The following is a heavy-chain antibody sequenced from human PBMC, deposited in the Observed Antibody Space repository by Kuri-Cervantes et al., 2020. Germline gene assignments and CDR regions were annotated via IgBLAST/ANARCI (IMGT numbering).Heavy chain of an antibody. V-gene: IGHV3-30*02. CDR2: IWYDGSNK. J-gene: IGHJ6*02. D-gene: IGHD3-10*01. Sequence: GESLKISCAASGFTFSNYDIHWVRQAPGKGLEWVAVIWYDGSNKYYADSVKGRFTISGDNSKNTLYLQMNSLRAEDTAVYYCAKDSLRYYYYGMDVWGQGTTVTVSS. CDR3: AKDSLRYYYYGMDV. CDR1: GFTFSNYD.